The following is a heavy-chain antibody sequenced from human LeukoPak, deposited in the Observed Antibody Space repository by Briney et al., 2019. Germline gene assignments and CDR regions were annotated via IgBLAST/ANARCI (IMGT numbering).Heavy chain of an antibody. CDR1: GYTFTSYD. V-gene: IGHV1-2*02. CDR3: ARDLLYGSGTTVFDY. J-gene: IGHJ4*02. Sequence: ASVKVSCKASGYTFTSYDINWVRQAPGQGLEWMGWINPNSGGTNYAQKFQGRVTMTRDTSISTAYMELSRLRSDDTAVYYCARDLLYGSGTTVFDYWGQGTLVTVSS. D-gene: IGHD3-10*01. CDR2: INPNSGGT.